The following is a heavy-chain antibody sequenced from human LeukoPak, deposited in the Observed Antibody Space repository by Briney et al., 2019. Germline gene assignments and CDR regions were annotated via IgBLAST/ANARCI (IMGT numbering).Heavy chain of an antibody. CDR1: GFTFSSYA. V-gene: IGHV3-30*14. Sequence: GGSLRLSCAASGFTFSSYAMHWVRQAPGKGLEWVAVISYDGSNKYYADSVKGRFTISRDNSKNTLHLQMNSLRAEDTAVYYCARDQYSYAHAAHWGQGTLVTVSS. CDR2: ISYDGSNK. D-gene: IGHD5-18*01. CDR3: ARDQYSYAHAAH. J-gene: IGHJ4*02.